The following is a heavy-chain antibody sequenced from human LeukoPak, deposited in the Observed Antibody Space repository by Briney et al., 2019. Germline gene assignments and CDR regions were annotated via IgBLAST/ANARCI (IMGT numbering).Heavy chain of an antibody. CDR1: GFTFSGSA. CDR2: IRSKANSYAT. D-gene: IGHD3-22*01. V-gene: IGHV3-73*01. CDR3: TRGLPYYYDSSGYPLDAFDI. Sequence: GGSLRLSCAASGFTFSGSAMHWVRQASGEGLEWVGRIRSKANSYATAYAASVKGRFTISRDDSKNTAYLQMNSLKTEVTAVYYCTRGLPYYYDSSGYPLDAFDIWGQGTMVTVSS. J-gene: IGHJ3*02.